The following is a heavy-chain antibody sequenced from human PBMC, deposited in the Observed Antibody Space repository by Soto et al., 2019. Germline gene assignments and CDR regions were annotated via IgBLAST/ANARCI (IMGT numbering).Heavy chain of an antibody. CDR2: ISPTGGTT. CDR3: GRKEVSGPIDY. CDR1: GCTFSTLP. Sequence: GGSLRLSWSASGCTFSTLPMHWVRQAQGKGLEYVSAISPTGGTTYYADSLKGRFTTSRDNSKSTLYLHMSSLRTEDTAVYYCGRKEVSGPIDYWGQGTLVTVSS. J-gene: IGHJ4*02. V-gene: IGHV3-64D*06.